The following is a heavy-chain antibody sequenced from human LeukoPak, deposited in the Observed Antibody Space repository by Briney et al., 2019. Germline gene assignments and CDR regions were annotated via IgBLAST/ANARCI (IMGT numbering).Heavy chain of an antibody. D-gene: IGHD4-17*01. V-gene: IGHV1-2*02. CDR2: INPNSGGT. CDR1: GYTFTGYY. Sequence: GASVKVSCKASGYTFTGYYMHWVRQAPGQGLEWMGWINPNSGGTNYAQKFQGRVTMTRDTSISTAYMELSRLRSDDTAVYYCARGEYGDYEPYFDYWGQGTLVTVSS. CDR3: ARGEYGDYEPYFDY. J-gene: IGHJ4*02.